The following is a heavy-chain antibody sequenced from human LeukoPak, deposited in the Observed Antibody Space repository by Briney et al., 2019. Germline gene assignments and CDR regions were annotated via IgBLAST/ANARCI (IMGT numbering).Heavy chain of an antibody. Sequence: GGSLRLSCAASGFTFSSYAMHWVRQAPGKGLEWVAVISYDGSNKYYADCVKGRFTISRDNSKNTLYLQMNSLRAEDTAVYYCARDPRQYSSDLQPLFDYWGQGTLVTVSS. CDR3: ARDPRQYSSDLQPLFDY. CDR2: ISYDGSNK. D-gene: IGHD6-19*01. V-gene: IGHV3-30*04. CDR1: GFTFSSYA. J-gene: IGHJ4*02.